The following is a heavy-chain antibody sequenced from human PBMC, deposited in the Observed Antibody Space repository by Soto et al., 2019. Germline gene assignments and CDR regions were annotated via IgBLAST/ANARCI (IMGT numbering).Heavy chain of an antibody. V-gene: IGHV3-23*01. D-gene: IGHD3-10*01. CDR3: HGQFFESGTYPHY. CDR2: FSGTSRSA. CDR1: GFTFSTYA. J-gene: IGHJ4*02. Sequence: EVQLLESGGGSVHPGGSVRLSCAASGFTFSTYAMNWVRQTPGKGLEWVAGFSGTSRSAKYADSVQGRFTISSDNSKNTVYLQMNALRVEDSATYYSHGQFFESGTYPHYWGQGTRVTVSS.